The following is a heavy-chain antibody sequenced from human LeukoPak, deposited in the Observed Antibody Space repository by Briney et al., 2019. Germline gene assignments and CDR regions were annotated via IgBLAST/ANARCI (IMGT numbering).Heavy chain of an antibody. CDR1: GFTVITND. D-gene: IGHD3-16*01. V-gene: IGHV3-53*01. Sequence: PGGSLRLSCAASGFTVITNDXXXXXXAXGKXXXXXSVXXXXXNTXYAXXVXXXXXXXXXNSKNTLYLEMNSLSPDDTAVYYCARGVEXLAANTLAYWGQGTLVTVSS. J-gene: IGHJ4*02. CDR2: XXXXXNT. CDR3: ARGVEXLAANTLAY.